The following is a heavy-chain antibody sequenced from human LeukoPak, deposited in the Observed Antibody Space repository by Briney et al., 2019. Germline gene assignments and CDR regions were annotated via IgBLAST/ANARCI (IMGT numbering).Heavy chain of an antibody. V-gene: IGHV3-21*01. CDR2: ISTSSSYI. CDR1: GFTFSSYS. D-gene: IGHD6-19*01. CDR3: ARDQSGMAGNEYNWFDP. Sequence: GGSLRLSCAASGFTFSSYSMNWVRQAPGKGLEWVSSISTSSSYIYYTDSVKGRFTISRDNAKNSLYLQMNSLRAEDTAVYYCARDQSGMAGNEYNWFDPWGQGTLVTVSS. J-gene: IGHJ5*02.